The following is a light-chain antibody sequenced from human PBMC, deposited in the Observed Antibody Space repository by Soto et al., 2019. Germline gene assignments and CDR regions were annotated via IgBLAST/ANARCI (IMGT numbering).Light chain of an antibody. CDR1: QSVISSS. CDR3: QQYGSSPFT. V-gene: IGKV3-20*01. J-gene: IGKJ3*01. Sequence: EIVLTQPPGTLSLSPGERATLSCRASQSVISSSLAWYRQRPGQPPRLLIYGASRRATGIPDRFSGSGSGTDFTLTINRQEPEDFAVYYCQQYGSSPFTFGPGTKVDIK. CDR2: GAS.